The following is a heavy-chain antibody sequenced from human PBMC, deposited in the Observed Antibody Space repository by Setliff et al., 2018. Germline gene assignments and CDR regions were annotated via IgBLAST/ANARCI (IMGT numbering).Heavy chain of an antibody. CDR2: INPSSGRT. J-gene: IGHJ3*02. V-gene: IGHV1-46*01. Sequence: EASVKVSCKASGYIFTSHYMHWVRQAPGLGLEWMGTINPSSGRTSYAQKFQGRVTMTRDTSTSTVYMDMSSLRSEDTAVYYCARDVFPYHYEGAFDIWGQGTVVTVSS. CDR1: GYIFTSHY. CDR3: ARDVFPYHYEGAFDI. D-gene: IGHD3-22*01.